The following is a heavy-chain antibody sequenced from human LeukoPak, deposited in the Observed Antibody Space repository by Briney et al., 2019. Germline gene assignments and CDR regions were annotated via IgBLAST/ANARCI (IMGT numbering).Heavy chain of an antibody. D-gene: IGHD6-19*01. CDR1: GFTFSDYY. CDR3: ARFQGGAVAGIDY. V-gene: IGHV3-11*06. CDR2: ISSSSSYT. Sequence: GGSLRLSCAASGFTFSDYYMSWIRQAPGKGLEWVSYISSSSSYTNYADSAKGRFTISRDNAKNSLYLQMNSLRAEDTAVYYCARFQGGAVAGIDYWGQGTLVTVSS. J-gene: IGHJ4*02.